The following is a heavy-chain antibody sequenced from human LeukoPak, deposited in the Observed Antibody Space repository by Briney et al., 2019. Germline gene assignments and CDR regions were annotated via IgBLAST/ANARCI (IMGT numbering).Heavy chain of an antibody. CDR3: ARDEVYYDSSGYWD. D-gene: IGHD3-22*01. CDR1: GFTVSSNY. J-gene: IGHJ4*02. V-gene: IGHV3-66*01. Sequence: GRSLRLSCAASGFTVSSNYMSWVRQAPGKGLGWVSVIYSGRSTYYADSVKGRFTISRDNSKNTLYLQMNSLRAEDTAVYYCARDEVYYDSSGYWDWGQGTLVTVSS. CDR2: IYSGRST.